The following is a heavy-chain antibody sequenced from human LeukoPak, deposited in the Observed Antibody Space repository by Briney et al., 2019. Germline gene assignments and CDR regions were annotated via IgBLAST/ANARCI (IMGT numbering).Heavy chain of an antibody. J-gene: IGHJ4*02. CDR2: IKKDGSQK. Sequence: GGSLRLSCAASGFTFSSFWMSWVRQAPGKGLEWVANIKKDGSQKYYVDSVEGRFTISRDNAKNSLYLQMDSLRVDDTAVYYCTRAFGGYDVSDYWGQGTLVTVSS. CDR1: GFTFSSFW. D-gene: IGHD3-3*01. CDR3: TRAFGGYDVSDY. V-gene: IGHV3-7*03.